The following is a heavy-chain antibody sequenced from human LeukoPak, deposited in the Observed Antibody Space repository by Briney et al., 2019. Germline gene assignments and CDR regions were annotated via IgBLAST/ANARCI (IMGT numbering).Heavy chain of an antibody. CDR3: ARDNTYYYYYGMDV. CDR1: GGSISSGGYY. V-gene: IGHV4-31*03. Sequence: SSETLSLTCTVSGGSISSGGYYWSWIRQHPVKGLEWIGYIYYSGSTYYNPSLKSRVTISVDTSKNQFSLKLSSVTAADTAVYYCARDNTYYYYYGMDVWGQGTTVTVSS. D-gene: IGHD2/OR15-2a*01. J-gene: IGHJ6*02. CDR2: IYYSGST.